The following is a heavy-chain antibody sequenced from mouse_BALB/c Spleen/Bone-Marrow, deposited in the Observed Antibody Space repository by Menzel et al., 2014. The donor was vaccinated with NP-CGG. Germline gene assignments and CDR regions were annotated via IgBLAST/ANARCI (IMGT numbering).Heavy chain of an antibody. D-gene: IGHD2-3*01. V-gene: IGHV2-9*02. CDR3: ARDPVYDNYDAMDY. CDR1: GFSLTSYG. J-gene: IGHJ4*01. Sequence: VQGVESGPGLVAPSQSLSITCTVSGFSLTSYGVHWVRQPPGKGLEWLGVIWAGGSTNYNSALMSRLSISKDNSKSQVFLKMNSLQTDDTAMYYCARDPVYDNYDAMDYWGQGTSVTVSS. CDR2: IWAGGST.